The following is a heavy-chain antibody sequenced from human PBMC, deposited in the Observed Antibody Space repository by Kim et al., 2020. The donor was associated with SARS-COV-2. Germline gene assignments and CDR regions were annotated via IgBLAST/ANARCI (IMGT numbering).Heavy chain of an antibody. D-gene: IGHD2-21*02. CDR3: ARGPVYCGNDFYQYFQY. J-gene: IGHJ4*02. CDR1: GFSFRSSW. V-gene: IGHV3-7*01. Sequence: GGSLRLSCAVSGFSFRSSWMSWVRQAPGKGLEWVANIKEDGSEKSYVASVEGRFTISRDNAKNSLYLQMNSLRAEDTAVYYCARGPVYCGNDFYQYFQYWGQGSLVTVSS. CDR2: IKEDGSEK.